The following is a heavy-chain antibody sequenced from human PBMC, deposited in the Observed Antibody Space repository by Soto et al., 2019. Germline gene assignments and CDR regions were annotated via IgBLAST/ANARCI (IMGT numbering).Heavy chain of an antibody. D-gene: IGHD6-6*01. CDR3: GRVSQLVGRNWYFDL. CDR2: IYSGGST. J-gene: IGHJ2*01. V-gene: IGHV3-53*01. CDR1: GFTVSSNY. Sequence: EVQLVESGGGLIQPGGSLRLSCAASGFTVSSNYMSWVRQAPGTVLEWVSVIYSGGSTYYADSVKGRFTISRDNSKNTLYLQMNSRRADVMAVYYCGRVSQLVGRNWYFDLWGRGTLVTVSS.